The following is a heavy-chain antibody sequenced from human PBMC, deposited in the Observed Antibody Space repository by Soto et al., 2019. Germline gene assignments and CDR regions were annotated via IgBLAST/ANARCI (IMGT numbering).Heavy chain of an antibody. D-gene: IGHD2-15*01. CDR3: GKDINAGGMDV. CDR1: GFTFSSYW. J-gene: IGHJ6*02. V-gene: IGHV3-74*01. Sequence: GGSLRLSCAASGFTFSSYWMHWVRQAPGKGLVWVSRINSDGSSTSYADSVKGRFTISRDNAKNTLYLQMNSLRPEDSALYYCGKDINAGGMDVWGQGTTVTVSS. CDR2: INSDGSST.